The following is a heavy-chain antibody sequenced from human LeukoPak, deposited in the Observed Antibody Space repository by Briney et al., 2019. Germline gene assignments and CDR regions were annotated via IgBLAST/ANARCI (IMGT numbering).Heavy chain of an antibody. Sequence: SETLSLTCGVYGGSFSGYYWSWIRQPPGKGLEWIGEVSQTGSGRTNYNPSLKSRVTISVDTSKNQFALELTSVTAADTAMYYCGRVPVYWQDPFEFWGQGTLVTVSS. D-gene: IGHD2-8*02. J-gene: IGHJ4*02. V-gene: IGHV4-34*01. CDR1: GGSFSGYY. CDR3: GRVPVYWQDPFEF. CDR2: VSQTGSGRT.